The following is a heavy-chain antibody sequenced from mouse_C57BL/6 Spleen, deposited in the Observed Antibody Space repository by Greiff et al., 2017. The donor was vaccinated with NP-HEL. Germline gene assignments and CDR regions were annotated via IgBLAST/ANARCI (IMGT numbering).Heavy chain of an antibody. Sequence: VMLVESGPGLVQPSQSLSITCTVSGFSFTSYGVHWVRQSPGKGLEWLGVIWGGGSTDYNAAFISRLSISKDNSKSQVVFKMNSLQADDTAIYYCARNNDDDAMDYWGQGTSVTVSS. J-gene: IGHJ4*01. CDR2: IWGGGST. V-gene: IGHV2-2*01. CDR1: GFSFTSYG. CDR3: ARNNDDDAMDY.